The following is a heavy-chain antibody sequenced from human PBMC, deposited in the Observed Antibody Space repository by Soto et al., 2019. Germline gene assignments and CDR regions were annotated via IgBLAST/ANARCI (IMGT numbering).Heavy chain of an antibody. CDR3: ARESPGTGHFDY. V-gene: IGHV4-59*01. Sequence: QVQLQESGPGLVKPSETLSLTCTVSGGSISGYYWKWIRQPPGKSLEWIGHIYYTGSTNYNPSLRSRVTMSVDTSENQFSLKLSSVTAADTAVYYCARESPGTGHFDYWGQGILVTVSS. D-gene: IGHD1-1*01. CDR1: GGSISGYY. CDR2: IYYTGST. J-gene: IGHJ4*02.